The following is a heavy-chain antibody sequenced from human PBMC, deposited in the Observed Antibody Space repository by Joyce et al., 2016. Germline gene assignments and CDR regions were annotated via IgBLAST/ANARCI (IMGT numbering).Heavy chain of an antibody. CDR1: GESISTNHW. CDR3: ARGRVHTNSWCPFDS. J-gene: IGHJ4*02. D-gene: IGHD6-13*01. Sequence: QVQLQQSGTRLVKPSGTLTLTCAFPGESISTNHWWTWVRQPPGQGLEWIGEVYHDGRANYKPSLASRVSISVDKSKKHFALQLTSVTAADTAVYYCARGRVHTNSWCPFDSWGQGALVSVSS. CDR2: VYHDGRA. V-gene: IGHV4-4*02.